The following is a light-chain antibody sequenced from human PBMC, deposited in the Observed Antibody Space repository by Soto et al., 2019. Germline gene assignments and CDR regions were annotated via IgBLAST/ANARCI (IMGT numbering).Light chain of an antibody. CDR2: EVS. V-gene: IGLV2-14*01. J-gene: IGLJ2*01. Sequence: QSVLTQPASVSGSPGQSITISCTGTSSDVGGYNYVSWYQQHPGKAPKLMIYEVSNRPSGVSNRFSGSKSGNTASLTISGLQAEDEGDYYCSSYTSSSTDVVFGGGTKVTVL. CDR1: SSDVGGYNY. CDR3: SSYTSSSTDVV.